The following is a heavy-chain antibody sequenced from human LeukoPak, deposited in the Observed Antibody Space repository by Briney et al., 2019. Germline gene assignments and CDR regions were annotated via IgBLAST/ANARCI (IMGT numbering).Heavy chain of an antibody. Sequence: PGGSLRLSCAASGFTSTTYAIHWVRQAPGKGLEWVAVISHDGGNKFYADSVRGRFTISRDTSKNSLYLQVNSLRPEDTALYYCAREMGDISAPRGFDIWGQGTMVTVSS. D-gene: IGHD6-6*01. CDR1: GFTSTTYA. CDR2: ISHDGGNK. V-gene: IGHV3-30-3*01. CDR3: AREMGDISAPRGFDI. J-gene: IGHJ3*02.